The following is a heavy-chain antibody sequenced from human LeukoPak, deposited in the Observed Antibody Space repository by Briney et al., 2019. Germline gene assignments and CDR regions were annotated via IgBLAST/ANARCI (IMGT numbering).Heavy chain of an antibody. Sequence: GGSLRLSCAASGFTFSAYGMHWVRQAPGKGLEWVAVISHDLTYQAYADSVKGRFTISRDDSKNTLYVQMNSLRTEDTAFYHCARDVSNYFDYWGLGTLVTVSS. V-gene: IGHV3-30*03. CDR3: ARDVSNYFDY. J-gene: IGHJ4*02. CDR1: GFTFSAYG. CDR2: ISHDLTYQ. D-gene: IGHD3-3*02.